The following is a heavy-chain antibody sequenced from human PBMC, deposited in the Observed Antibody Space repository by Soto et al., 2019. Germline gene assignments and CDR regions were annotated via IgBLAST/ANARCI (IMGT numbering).Heavy chain of an antibody. CDR2: IYYSGST. J-gene: IGHJ4*02. CDR1: GGSISNYY. D-gene: IGHD4-17*01. V-gene: IGHV4-59*08. CDR3: ARHGVLGVTTMDY. Sequence: SETLSLTCTVSGGSISNYYWSWIRQPPGKGLEWIGYIYYSGSTNYNPSLKSRVTISVDTSKNQFSLKLSSVTAADTAVYYCARHGVLGVTTMDYWGQGTLVTVSS.